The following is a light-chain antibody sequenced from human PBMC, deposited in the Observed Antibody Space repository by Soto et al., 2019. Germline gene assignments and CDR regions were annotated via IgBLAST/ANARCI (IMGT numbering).Light chain of an antibody. Sequence: EIVMTQSPATLSVSPGERATLSCRASQSVSSNLAWYQQKPGQAPRLLIYGASTRVTGIPARFSGGGSGTEFTLTISRLQSEDFAFYYCQQYNNWPGTFGQGTKVEIK. CDR3: QQYNNWPGT. CDR1: QSVSSN. V-gene: IGKV3-15*01. J-gene: IGKJ1*01. CDR2: GAS.